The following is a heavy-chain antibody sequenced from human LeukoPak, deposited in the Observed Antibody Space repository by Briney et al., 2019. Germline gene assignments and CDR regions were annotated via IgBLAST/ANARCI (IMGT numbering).Heavy chain of an antibody. J-gene: IGHJ4*02. CDR3: ARAAEYLGY. Sequence: SETLSLTCAVYGGSFSGYYWSWIRQPPGKGLEWIGEINHSGSTNYNPSLKGRVTISVDTSKNQFSLKLSSVTAADTAVYYCARAAEYLGYWGQGTLVTVSS. CDR2: INHSGST. CDR1: GGSFSGYY. V-gene: IGHV4-34*01.